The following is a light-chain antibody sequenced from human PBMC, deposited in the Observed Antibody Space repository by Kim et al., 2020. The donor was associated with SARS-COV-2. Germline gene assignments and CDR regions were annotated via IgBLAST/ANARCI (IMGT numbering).Light chain of an antibody. J-gene: IGKJ1*01. CDR2: KTS. Sequence: DIQMTQSPSTLSASVGDRITITCRASQSVDTYLAWYQQKPGKAPKLLISKTSTLQSGVPSRFSGSGSGTEFTLTISSLQPDDFAIYYCQQYNSYLWTFGQGTKVEIK. CDR1: QSVDTY. CDR3: QQYNSYLWT. V-gene: IGKV1-5*03.